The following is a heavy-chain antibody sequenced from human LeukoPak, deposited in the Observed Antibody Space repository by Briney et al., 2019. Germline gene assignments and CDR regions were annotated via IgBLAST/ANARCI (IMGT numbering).Heavy chain of an antibody. CDR3: ARGGSYSSSGGFFDY. D-gene: IGHD6-13*01. CDR1: GDSVSSNSAA. V-gene: IGHV6-1*01. CDR2: TYYRSKGHN. Sequence: SQTLSLTCAISGDSVSSNSAAWNWIKQSPSRGLECQGRTYYRSKGHNDYAVSVKSRITINPDTSKNQFSLQLNSVTPEDTALYYCARGGSYSSSGGFFDYWGQGTLVTVSS. J-gene: IGHJ4*02.